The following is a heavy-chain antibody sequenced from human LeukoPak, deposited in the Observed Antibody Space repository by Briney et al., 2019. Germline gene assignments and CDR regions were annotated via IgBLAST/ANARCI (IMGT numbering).Heavy chain of an antibody. D-gene: IGHD2-15*01. CDR1: GYTFTSYD. CDR3: ARARGYCSGGSCYLFDY. Sequence: ASVKVSCKASGYTFTSYDFNWVRQATGQRPEWMGWMSPNSGNTGYAQKFQGRVTMTRNTSIGTAYMELSSLRSEDTAVYYCARARGYCSGGSCYLFDYWGQGTLVTVSS. V-gene: IGHV1-8*01. CDR2: MSPNSGNT. J-gene: IGHJ4*02.